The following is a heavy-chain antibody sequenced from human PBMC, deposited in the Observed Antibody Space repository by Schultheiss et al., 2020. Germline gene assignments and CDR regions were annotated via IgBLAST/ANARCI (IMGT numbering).Heavy chain of an antibody. CDR3: AREGYDSSGQYYYYYYGMDV. CDR1: GYTFTSYD. J-gene: IGHJ6*02. D-gene: IGHD3-22*01. Sequence: ASVKVSCKASGYTFTSYDINWVRQATGQGLEWMGWMNPNSGNTGYAQKFQGRVTMTRNTSISTAYMELSSLRSEDTAVYYCAREGYDSSGQYYYYYYGMDVWGQGTTVTVSS. V-gene: IGHV1-8*01. CDR2: MNPNSGNT.